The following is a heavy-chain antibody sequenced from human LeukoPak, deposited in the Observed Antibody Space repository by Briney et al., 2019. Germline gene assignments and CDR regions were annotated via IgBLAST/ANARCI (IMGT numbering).Heavy chain of an antibody. J-gene: IGHJ4*02. V-gene: IGHV3-48*03. Sequence: PGGSLRLSCAASGFTFNSYEMNWVRQAPGKGLEWVSYISSSGSIIYYADSVKGRFTISRDNAKNSLYLQMNSLRAEDTAVYYCARGISYWGQGTPVTVSS. D-gene: IGHD1-14*01. CDR2: ISSSGSII. CDR3: ARGISY. CDR1: GFTFNSYE.